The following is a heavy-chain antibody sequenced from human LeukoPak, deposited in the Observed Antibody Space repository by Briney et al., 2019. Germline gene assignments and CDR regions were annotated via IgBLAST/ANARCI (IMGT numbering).Heavy chain of an antibody. Sequence: GGSLTLSCSASGFIFSSYTMNWVRQAPGKGLEWVSSISSSSTYIYYADSVKGRFTISRDNAENSLYLQMDSLRAEDTAIYYCARDLYSTSSFDYWGQGTLVTDSS. J-gene: IGHJ4*02. D-gene: IGHD2/OR15-2a*01. CDR2: ISSSSTYI. CDR3: ARDLYSTSSFDY. V-gene: IGHV3-21*01. CDR1: GFIFSSYT.